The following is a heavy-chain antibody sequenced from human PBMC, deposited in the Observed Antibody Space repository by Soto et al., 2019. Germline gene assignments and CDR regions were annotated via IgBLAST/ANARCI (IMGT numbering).Heavy chain of an antibody. CDR1: GFTFSSYS. J-gene: IGHJ6*02. V-gene: IGHV3-21*01. CDR3: ARGDYYGSGSYWAEYYYYGMDV. CDR2: ISSSSSYI. Sequence: EVQLVESGGGLVKPGGSLRLSCAASGFTFSSYSMNWVRQAPGKGLEWVSSISSSSSYIYYADSVKGRFTISRDNAKNSRYLQMNSLRAEDTAVYYCARGDYYGSGSYWAEYYYYGMDVWGQGTTVTVSS. D-gene: IGHD3-10*01.